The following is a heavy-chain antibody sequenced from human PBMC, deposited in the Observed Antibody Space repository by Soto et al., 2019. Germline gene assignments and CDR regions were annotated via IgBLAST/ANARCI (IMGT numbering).Heavy chain of an antibody. V-gene: IGHV3-23*01. CDR1: GFTFSSYA. CDR3: AKAGTYFPYYYMDV. J-gene: IGHJ6*03. D-gene: IGHD1-1*01. Sequence: GGSLRLSCAASGFTFSSYAMSWVRQAPGKGLEWVSAISGSGGSTYYADSVKGRFTISRDNSKNTLYLQMNSLRAEDTAVYYCAKAGTYFPYYYMDVWGKGTTVTVSS. CDR2: ISGSGGST.